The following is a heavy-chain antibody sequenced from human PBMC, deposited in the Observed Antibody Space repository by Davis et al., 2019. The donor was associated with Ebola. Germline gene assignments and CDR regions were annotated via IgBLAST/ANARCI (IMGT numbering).Heavy chain of an antibody. CDR1: GFTFSSYA. J-gene: IGHJ5*02. V-gene: IGHV3-64*01. Sequence: GESLKISCAASGFTFSSYAMHWVRQAPGKGLEHVSAISSNGGSTYYANSVKGRFTISRDNSKNTLYLQMGSLRAEDMAVYYCARGIAVAGTMSNWFDPWGQGTLVTVSS. CDR3: ARGIAVAGTMSNWFDP. D-gene: IGHD6-19*01. CDR2: ISSNGGST.